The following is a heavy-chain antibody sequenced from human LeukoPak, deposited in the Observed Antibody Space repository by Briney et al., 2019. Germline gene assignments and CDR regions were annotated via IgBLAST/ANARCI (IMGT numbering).Heavy chain of an antibody. CDR2: IKEDGSEK. Sequence: GGSLRLSCAPSGFTFSRYWMSWVRQAPGKGLEWVANIKEDGSEKYHVDSVKGRFTISRDNAKNSLYLQMNSLRVEDTAVYYCARDEAYASDYWGQGTLVTVSS. J-gene: IGHJ4*02. CDR1: GFTFSRYW. D-gene: IGHD4-17*01. V-gene: IGHV3-7*01. CDR3: ARDEAYASDY.